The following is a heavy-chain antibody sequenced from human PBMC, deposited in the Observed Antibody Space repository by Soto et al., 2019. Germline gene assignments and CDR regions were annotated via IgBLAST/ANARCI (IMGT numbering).Heavy chain of an antibody. Sequence: GASVKVSCKASGGTFSSYAISWVRQAPGQGLEWMGGIIPIFGTANYAQKFQGRVTITADESTSTAYMELSSLRSEDTAVYYCARVMPQEEWLLYAPTRYSYGMEVWGQGTTVTVSS. CDR1: GGTFSSYA. CDR3: ARVMPQEEWLLYAPTRYSYGMEV. V-gene: IGHV1-69*13. CDR2: IIPIFGTA. D-gene: IGHD3-3*01. J-gene: IGHJ6*02.